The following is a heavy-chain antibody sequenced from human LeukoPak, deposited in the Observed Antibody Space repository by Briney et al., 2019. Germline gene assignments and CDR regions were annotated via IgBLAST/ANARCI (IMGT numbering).Heavy chain of an antibody. V-gene: IGHV3-7*01. Sequence: GGSLRLSCAASGFTFSSYWMSWVRQAPGKGLEWVANIKQDGSEKYYVDSVKGRFTISRDNAKNSLYLQMNSLRAEDTAVYCCARGQGIAAAGTFYWGQGTLVTVSS. CDR3: ARGQGIAAAGTFY. D-gene: IGHD6-13*01. J-gene: IGHJ4*02. CDR2: IKQDGSEK. CDR1: GFTFSSYW.